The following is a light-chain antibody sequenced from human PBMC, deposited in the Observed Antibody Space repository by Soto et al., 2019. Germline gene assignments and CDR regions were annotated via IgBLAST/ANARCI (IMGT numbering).Light chain of an antibody. V-gene: IGLV1-47*01. CDR3: AAWDDSLSGHVV. Sequence: QSVLTQPPSASGTPGQRVTISCSGSSSNIGSNYVYWYQQLPGTAPKLLIYRNNQRPSGVPDRFSGSKSGTSASLDISGLRSEDEADYYCAAWDDSLSGHVVFGGGTKLTVL. CDR2: RNN. J-gene: IGLJ2*01. CDR1: SSNIGSNY.